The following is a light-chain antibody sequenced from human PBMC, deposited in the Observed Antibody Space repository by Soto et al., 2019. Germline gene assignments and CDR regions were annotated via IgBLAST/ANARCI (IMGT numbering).Light chain of an antibody. V-gene: IGKV3-11*01. CDR2: DAS. CDR1: QSVSSY. CDR3: QQRSNWPHT. J-gene: IGKJ2*01. Sequence: XIVLTQSPATLSLSPGERATLSCRASQSVSSYLAWYQHKPGQAPRLLIYDASNRATGIPARFSGSGSGTDFTLTISSLEPEDFAVYYCQQRSNWPHTFGPGTKVDIK.